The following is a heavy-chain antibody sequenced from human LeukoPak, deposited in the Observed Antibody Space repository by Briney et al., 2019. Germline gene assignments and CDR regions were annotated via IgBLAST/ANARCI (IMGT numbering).Heavy chain of an antibody. CDR3: ATRDDSSGYYPDDAFDI. Sequence: ASVKVSCEVSGYTLTELSMHWVRQAPGKGLEWMGGFDPEDGETIYAQKFQGRVTMTEDTSTDTAYMELSSLRSEDTAVYYCATRDDSSGYYPDDAFDIWGQGTMVTVSS. CDR2: FDPEDGET. J-gene: IGHJ3*02. CDR1: GYTLTELS. V-gene: IGHV1-24*01. D-gene: IGHD3-22*01.